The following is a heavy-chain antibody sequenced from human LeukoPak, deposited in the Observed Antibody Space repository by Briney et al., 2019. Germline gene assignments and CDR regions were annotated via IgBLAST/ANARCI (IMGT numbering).Heavy chain of an antibody. V-gene: IGHV1-69*06. CDR1: GGTFSSYA. Sequence: GASVKVSCKASGGTFSSYAISWVRQAPGQGLKWMGRIIPIFGTANYAQKFQGRVTITADKATSKAYMELSSMRSEDTAVYYCASDMRTGTTSPYYYMDVWGKGTTATVSS. D-gene: IGHD1-7*01. CDR2: IIPIFGTA. J-gene: IGHJ6*03. CDR3: ASDMRTGTTSPYYYMDV.